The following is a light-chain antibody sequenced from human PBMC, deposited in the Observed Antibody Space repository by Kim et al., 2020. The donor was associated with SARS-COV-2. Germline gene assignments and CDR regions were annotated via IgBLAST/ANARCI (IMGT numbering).Light chain of an antibody. CDR2: GAS. V-gene: IGKV3-20*01. Sequence: PGERAPLSCRASQSVSSSYLAWYQQKPGQAPRLLIYGASSRATGIPDRFSGSGSGTDFTLTISRLEPEDFAVYYCQQYGSSPLMYTFGQGTKLEI. J-gene: IGKJ2*01. CDR3: QQYGSSPLMYT. CDR1: QSVSSSY.